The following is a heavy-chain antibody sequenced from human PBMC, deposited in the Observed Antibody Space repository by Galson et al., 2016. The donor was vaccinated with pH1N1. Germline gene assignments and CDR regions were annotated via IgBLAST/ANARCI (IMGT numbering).Heavy chain of an antibody. D-gene: IGHD3/OR15-3a*01. CDR3: ARGVLQSNPLFGPYQWFDF. J-gene: IGHJ5*01. CDR2: INPDSGDT. Sequence: SVKVSCKASGYTFTGNYMHWLRQAPGQGLEWMGRINPDSGDTNYVQNFQGRVTMTRAPSISTVYMEVNRLTSDDTAVYYGARGVLQSNPLFGPYQWFDFWGQGTLGTVSS. V-gene: IGHV1-2*06. CDR1: GYTFTGNY.